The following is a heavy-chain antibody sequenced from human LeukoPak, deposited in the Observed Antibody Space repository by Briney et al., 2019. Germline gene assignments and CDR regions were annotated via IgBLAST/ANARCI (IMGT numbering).Heavy chain of an antibody. CDR3: ARAVGVPLYYFDY. D-gene: IGHD2-15*01. CDR1: GFTFSSYG. V-gene: IGHV3-30*02. J-gene: IGHJ4*02. Sequence: PGGSLRLSCAASGFTFSSYGMHWVRQAPGKGLEWVAFIRYDGSNKYYADSVKGRFTISRDNAKNSLYLQMNSLRAEDTAVYYCARAVGVPLYYFDYWGQGTLVTVSS. CDR2: IRYDGSNK.